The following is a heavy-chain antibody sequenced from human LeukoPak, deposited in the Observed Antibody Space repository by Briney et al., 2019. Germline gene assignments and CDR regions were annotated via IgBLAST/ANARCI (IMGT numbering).Heavy chain of an antibody. D-gene: IGHD2-8*02. CDR1: GYTFTSYG. V-gene: IGHV1-18*01. CDR3: TRVQKVVYYFDY. J-gene: IGHJ4*02. Sequence: ASVKVSCKASGYTFTSYGISWVRQAPGQGLEWMGWISAYNGNTNYAQKLQGRVTMTTDTSTSTAYMELRSLRSDDTAVYYCTRVQKVVYYFDYWGQGTLVTVSS. CDR2: ISAYNGNT.